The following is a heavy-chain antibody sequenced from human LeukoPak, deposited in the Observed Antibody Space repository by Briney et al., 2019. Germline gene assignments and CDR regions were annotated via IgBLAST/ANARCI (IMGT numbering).Heavy chain of an antibody. Sequence: PSETLSLTCTVSGGSISSGGYSWSWIRQHPGKGLEWIGYIYYSGSTYYNPSLKSRVTISVDTSKNQFSLKLSSVTAADTAVYYCASPATGGAFDIWGQGTMVTVSS. V-gene: IGHV4-31*03. CDR3: ASPATGGAFDI. CDR2: IYYSGST. J-gene: IGHJ3*02. CDR1: GGSISSGGYS. D-gene: IGHD2-15*01.